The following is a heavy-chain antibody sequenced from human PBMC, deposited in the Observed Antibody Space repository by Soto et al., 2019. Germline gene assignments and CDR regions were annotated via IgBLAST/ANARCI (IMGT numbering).Heavy chain of an antibody. Sequence: QVQLQESGPGLVKPSGTLSLTCGVSSDSIGGSYWCSWVRQAPGKGLEWIGEIHHSGRTHYNPSLKSRVTMSVGTSDNQFSLKLNSVTAADTAVYYCARSNWNYFRTLDYWGQGTLVTVSS. J-gene: IGHJ4*02. CDR3: ARSNWNYFRTLDY. V-gene: IGHV4-4*02. CDR2: IHHSGRT. D-gene: IGHD1-7*01. CDR1: SDSIGGSYW.